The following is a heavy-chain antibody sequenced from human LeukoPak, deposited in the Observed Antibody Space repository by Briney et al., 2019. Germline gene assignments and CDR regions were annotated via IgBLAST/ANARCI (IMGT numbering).Heavy chain of an antibody. D-gene: IGHD3-22*01. Sequence: PGGSLRLSCAASGFTFSSYAMSWVRQAPGEGLEWVSTISGSGGSTYYADFVKGRFTISRDNSKNTLYLQMNSPRAEDTAVYYCARRSYYESSGYPFDYWGQGTLVTVSS. CDR3: ARRSYYESSGYPFDY. J-gene: IGHJ4*02. V-gene: IGHV3-23*01. CDR2: ISGSGGST. CDR1: GFTFSSYA.